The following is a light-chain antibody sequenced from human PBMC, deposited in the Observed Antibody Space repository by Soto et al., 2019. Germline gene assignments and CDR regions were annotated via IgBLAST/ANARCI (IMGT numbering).Light chain of an antibody. CDR3: QQYGSTPRT. V-gene: IGKV3-20*01. CDR1: QSFTSSS. J-gene: IGKJ2*02. Sequence: EIVLTQSPGTLSLSPVERATLSCRASQSFTSSSLAWYHQKPGQAPRLLIYGASSRATGIPARFSGSGSGTDFTLTISRLEPEDFAVYYCQQYGSTPRTFGQGTKLEIK. CDR2: GAS.